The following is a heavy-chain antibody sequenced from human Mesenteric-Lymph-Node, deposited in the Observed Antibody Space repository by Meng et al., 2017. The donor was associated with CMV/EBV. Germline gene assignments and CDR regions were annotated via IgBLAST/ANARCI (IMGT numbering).Heavy chain of an antibody. Sequence: GGSLRLSCAASGFTFSSYGMHWVRQAPGKGLEWVAVIWYDGSNKYYADSVKGRFTISRDNAKNTLYLQMNNLRAEDTAVYYCARDHCSSTSCHLGDVGNWFDPWGQGTLVTVSS. J-gene: IGHJ5*02. CDR2: IWYDGSNK. CDR3: ARDHCSSTSCHLGDVGNWFDP. CDR1: GFTFSSYG. D-gene: IGHD2-2*01. V-gene: IGHV3-33*01.